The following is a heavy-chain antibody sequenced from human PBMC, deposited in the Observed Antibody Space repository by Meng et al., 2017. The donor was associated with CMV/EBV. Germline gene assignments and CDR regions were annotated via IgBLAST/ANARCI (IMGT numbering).Heavy chain of an antibody. CDR1: GGSFSGYY. CDR2: INHSGST. Sequence: YGGSFSGYYWSWIRQPPGKGLEWIGEINHSGSTNYNPSLKSRVTISVDTSKNQFSLKLSSVTAADTAVYYCARGQYCSSTSCYYFDYWGQGTLVTVSS. D-gene: IGHD2-2*01. V-gene: IGHV4-34*01. CDR3: ARGQYCSSTSCYYFDY. J-gene: IGHJ4*02.